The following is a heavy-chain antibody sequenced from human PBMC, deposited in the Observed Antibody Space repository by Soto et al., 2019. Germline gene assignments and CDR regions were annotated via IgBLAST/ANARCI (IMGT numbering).Heavy chain of an antibody. Sequence: GGSLRLSCAASGFTFSSYWMHWVRQAPGKGLVWVSRINSDGSSTSYADSVKGRFTISRDNAKNTLYLQMNSLRAEDTAVYYCARTHYDFWSGYYGFDYWGQGTLVTVSS. D-gene: IGHD3-3*01. V-gene: IGHV3-74*01. CDR2: INSDGSST. CDR1: GFTFSSYW. J-gene: IGHJ4*02. CDR3: ARTHYDFWSGYYGFDY.